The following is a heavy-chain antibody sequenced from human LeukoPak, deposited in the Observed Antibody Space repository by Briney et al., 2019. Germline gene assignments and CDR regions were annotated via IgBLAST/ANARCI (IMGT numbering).Heavy chain of an antibody. Sequence: ASVKVSCKASGYIFSSNGITWVRQAPGQGLEWMGWIRAYNGKSNYVQKFQGRLTMTTDTSTSTTYMEMRNLRSDDTAVYYCARPHYDFWSGYYVSTIRDYFDYWGQGTLVTVSS. D-gene: IGHD3-3*01. V-gene: IGHV1-18*01. CDR3: ARPHYDFWSGYYVSTIRDYFDY. CDR2: IRAYNGKS. CDR1: GYIFSSNG. J-gene: IGHJ4*02.